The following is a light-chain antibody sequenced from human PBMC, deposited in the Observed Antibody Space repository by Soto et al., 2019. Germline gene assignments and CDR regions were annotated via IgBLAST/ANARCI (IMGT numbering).Light chain of an antibody. CDR1: SSDVGGYNY. CDR3: GSYAGSNNLV. J-gene: IGLJ2*01. V-gene: IGLV2-8*01. CDR2: EVS. Sequence: QSALTQPPSASGSPGQSVTISCTGTSSDVGGYNYVSWYQHHPGKAPKLMIYEVSKRPSGVPDRFSGSKSGNTASLTVSGLQAEDEDDYYCGSYAGSNNLVFGAGTKLTVL.